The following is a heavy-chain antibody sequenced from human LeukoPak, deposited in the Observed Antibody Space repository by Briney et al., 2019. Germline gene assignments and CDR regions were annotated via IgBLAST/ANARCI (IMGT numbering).Heavy chain of an antibody. Sequence: GGSLRLSCAASGFTFSSYWMSWVRQAPGKGLEWVANIKQDGSEKYYVDSVKGRFTIPRDNAKNSLYLQMNSLRAEDTAVYYCARVFYSNHLDYWGQGTLVTVSS. CDR3: ARVFYSNHLDY. D-gene: IGHD4-11*01. V-gene: IGHV3-7*03. J-gene: IGHJ4*02. CDR2: IKQDGSEK. CDR1: GFTFSSYW.